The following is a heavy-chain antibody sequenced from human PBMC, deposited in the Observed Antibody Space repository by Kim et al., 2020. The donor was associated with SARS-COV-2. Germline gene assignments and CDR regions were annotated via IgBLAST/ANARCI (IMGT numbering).Heavy chain of an antibody. CDR3: ARDSARAPYPFVM. CDR2: ISTGAIAT. J-gene: IGHJ3*02. V-gene: IGHV1-3*04. Sequence: ASVKVSCKSSGYTFTNYGIHWVRQAPGQGPEWMGWISTGAIATIYLEKFQGRITITKDTSASSAYMELTSLTAEETAVYSCARDSARAPYPFVMWGQG. CDR1: GYTFTNYG.